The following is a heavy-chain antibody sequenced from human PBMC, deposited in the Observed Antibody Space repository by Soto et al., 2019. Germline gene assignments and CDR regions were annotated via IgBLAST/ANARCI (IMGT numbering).Heavy chain of an antibody. CDR2: ISAHNGNT. CDR3: ARGRYGDY. Sequence: QVHLVQSGAEVKKPGASVKVSCKGSGYAFTTYGITWVRQAPGQGLEWMGWISAHNGNTNYAQKLQGRVTVTRDTSTSTAYRELRSLRSDDPAEYYCARGRYGDYWGQGALVTVSS. V-gene: IGHV1-18*01. D-gene: IGHD1-1*01. J-gene: IGHJ4*02. CDR1: GYAFTTYG.